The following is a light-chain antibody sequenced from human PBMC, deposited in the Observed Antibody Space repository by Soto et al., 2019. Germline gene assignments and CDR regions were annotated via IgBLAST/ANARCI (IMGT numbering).Light chain of an antibody. CDR2: GAS. CDR3: QQYGYLVT. CDR1: QSVSSN. J-gene: IGKJ4*01. Sequence: EIVMTQSPATLSVSPGERATLSGRASQSVSSNLAWYQQKPGQAPRLLIYGASSRATGIPDRFSGSGSGTDFTLTISRLEPEDFAMYYCQQYGYLVTFGGGTKWIS. V-gene: IGKV3D-15*01.